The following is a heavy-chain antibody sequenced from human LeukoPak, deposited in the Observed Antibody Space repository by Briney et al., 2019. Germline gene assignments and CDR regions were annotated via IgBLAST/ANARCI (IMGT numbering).Heavy chain of an antibody. Sequence: PGGSLRLSCAVSGFIFSDYYMSWIRQAPGKGLEWVSYISHSGTTIYYADPVKGRFTISRDNAKNSLYLQMNSLRAEDTAVYYCARALYSGYAPYYFDYWGQGTLVTVSS. CDR3: ARALYSGYAPYYFDY. D-gene: IGHD5-12*01. V-gene: IGHV3-11*04. J-gene: IGHJ4*02. CDR1: GFIFSDYY. CDR2: ISHSGTTI.